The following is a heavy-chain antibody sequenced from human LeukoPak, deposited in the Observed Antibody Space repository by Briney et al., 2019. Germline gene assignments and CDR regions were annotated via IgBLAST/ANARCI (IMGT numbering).Heavy chain of an antibody. D-gene: IGHD5-18*01. CDR2: ISASGANT. V-gene: IGHV3-23*01. CDR1: GFTVSSNY. CDR3: AKDIQGAN. Sequence: GGSLRLSCVVSGFTVSSNYMSWVRQAPGKGLEWVSLISASGANTYYAGSVRGRFTISRDNSKNTVYLQMNSLRAEDTALYYCAKDIQGANWGQGTLVTVSS. J-gene: IGHJ4*02.